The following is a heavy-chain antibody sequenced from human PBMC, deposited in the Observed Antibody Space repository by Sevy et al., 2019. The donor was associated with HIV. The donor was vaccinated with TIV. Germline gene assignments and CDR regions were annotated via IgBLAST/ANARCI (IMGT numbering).Heavy chain of an antibody. J-gene: IGHJ4*02. CDR1: GYTFTSYG. Sequence: ASVKVSCKASGYTFTSYGISWVRQAPGQGLEWMGWISAYDGNTNYAQKLQGRVTMTTETSTSTAYMELRSLRSDDTAVYYCARDRGAYDSSGYYKYYFDYWGQGTLVTVSS. CDR2: ISAYDGNT. CDR3: ARDRGAYDSSGYYKYYFDY. V-gene: IGHV1-18*04. D-gene: IGHD3-22*01.